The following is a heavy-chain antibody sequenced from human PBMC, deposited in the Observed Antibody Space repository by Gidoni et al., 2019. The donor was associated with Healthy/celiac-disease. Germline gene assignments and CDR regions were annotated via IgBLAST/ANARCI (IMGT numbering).Heavy chain of an antibody. J-gene: IGHJ2*01. V-gene: IGHV4-34*01. CDR1: GGSFSGSY. D-gene: IGHD3-3*01. Sequence: QVQLQQWGAGLFTPSATLSLTCAVYGGSFSGSYWSWIRQPPGKGLEWIGEINHSGSTNYNPSLKSRVTISVDTSKNQFSLKLSSVTAADTAVYYCARGRSVTYYDFWSAPHLVWGRGTLVTVSS. CDR3: ARGRSVTYYDFWSAPHLV. CDR2: INHSGST.